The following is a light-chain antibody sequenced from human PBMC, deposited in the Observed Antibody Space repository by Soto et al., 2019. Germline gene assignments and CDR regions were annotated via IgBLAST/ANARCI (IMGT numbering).Light chain of an antibody. CDR3: QQYYTYPRA. Sequence: AIRMTQSPSSFSASTGDRFTITCRASQFISNYLAWYQQKPGKAPKLLIYAASTLRSGVPSRFSGSGSGTDFTLTISCLQSEDFATYYCQQYYTYPRAFGQGTKVDIK. CDR2: AAS. J-gene: IGKJ1*01. CDR1: QFISNY. V-gene: IGKV1-8*01.